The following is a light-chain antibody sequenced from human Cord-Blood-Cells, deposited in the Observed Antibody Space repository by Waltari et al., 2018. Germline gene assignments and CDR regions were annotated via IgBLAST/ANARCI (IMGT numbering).Light chain of an antibody. CDR3: QQRSNLLT. J-gene: IGKJ4*01. CDR2: DAS. CDR1: QSVSSY. Sequence: EIVLTQSPATLSLSPGERVTLSCRASQSVSSYLAWYQQKPGQAPRLLIYDASNRATGIPARFSGSGSGTDFTLTISSLEPEDFAVYYCQQRSNLLTFGGGTKVEIK. V-gene: IGKV3-11*01.